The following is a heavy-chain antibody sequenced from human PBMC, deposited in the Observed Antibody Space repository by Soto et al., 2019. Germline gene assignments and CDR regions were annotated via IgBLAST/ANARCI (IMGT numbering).Heavy chain of an antibody. Sequence: GGSLRLSCAASGFTFDDYAMHWVRQAPGKGLEWVSGISWNSGSIGYADSVKGRFTISRDNAKNSLYLQMNSLRAEDTALYYCAKGADYYYMDVWGKGTTVTV. CDR1: GFTFDDYA. CDR2: ISWNSGSI. V-gene: IGHV3-9*01. J-gene: IGHJ6*03. CDR3: AKGADYYYMDV.